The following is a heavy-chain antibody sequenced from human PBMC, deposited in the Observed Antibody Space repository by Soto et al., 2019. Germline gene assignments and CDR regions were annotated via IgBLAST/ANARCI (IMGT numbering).Heavy chain of an antibody. Sequence: FLRLSCEVSGFSFGDYGMHWVRQAPGKGLEWVAVIWFDGSKKYYVDSVKGRFSISRDNSKNTLALQMNSLRADDTAVYYCARDRGGATSGFEIWGQGTMVTVSS. CDR3: ARDRGGATSGFEI. CDR1: GFSFGDYG. CDR2: IWFDGSKK. D-gene: IGHD1-26*01. J-gene: IGHJ4*02. V-gene: IGHV3-33*01.